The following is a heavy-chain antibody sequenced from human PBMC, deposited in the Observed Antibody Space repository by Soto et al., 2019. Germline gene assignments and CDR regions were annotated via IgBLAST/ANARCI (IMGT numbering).Heavy chain of an antibody. J-gene: IGHJ6*02. Sequence: PGGALRLSCAASGFTYSSYWMHWVRQAPGKGLVWVSRINSDGTSTSYADSVKGRFTISRDNAKNTLYLQMNSLRVEDTAVYYCARDRLVATIPLHYYYYYGMDVWGQGTTVNVSS. CDR2: INSDGTST. CDR1: GFTYSSYW. CDR3: ARDRLVATIPLHYYYYYGMDV. D-gene: IGHD2-15*01. V-gene: IGHV3-74*01.